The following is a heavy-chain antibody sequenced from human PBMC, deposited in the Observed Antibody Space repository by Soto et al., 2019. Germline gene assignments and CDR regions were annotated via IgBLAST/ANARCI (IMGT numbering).Heavy chain of an antibody. V-gene: IGHV4-59*11. CDR3: ARGGGSPYHDHEFDY. CDR2: IYYRGTT. CDR1: GVSTSNHY. D-gene: IGHD2-2*01. Sequence: SETLSLTCSVSGVSTSNHYWTRIRTSPGHGPEWIGCIYYRGTTNYNASFNSRVTISVDTSKNQFSLKLTSVTTADTAVYYCARGGGSPYHDHEFDYWGQGILVT. J-gene: IGHJ4*02.